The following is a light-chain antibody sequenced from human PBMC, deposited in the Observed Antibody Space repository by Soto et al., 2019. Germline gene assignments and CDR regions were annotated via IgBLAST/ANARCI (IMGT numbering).Light chain of an antibody. CDR3: HQYNTYPAV. J-gene: IGKJ3*01. V-gene: IGKV1-5*03. Sequence: DIQRTQSPSTLSASVGDSVIITCRASQSISSWLAWYQQKPGRAPKLLIYKASTLESGVPARFSGSGSGTEFTLTISSLQPDDFATYYCHQYNTYPAVFRSGTNVN. CDR2: KAS. CDR1: QSISSW.